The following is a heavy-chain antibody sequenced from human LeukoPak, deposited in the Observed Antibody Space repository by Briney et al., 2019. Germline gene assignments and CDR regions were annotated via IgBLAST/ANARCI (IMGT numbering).Heavy chain of an antibody. Sequence: GRSLRLSCVAAGFTFSTYWMHWVRQAPGKGRVWVSRISYDGSSTNYADSVKGRFSISRDNAKNTVYLQMNSLRAEDTAVYYCAREAAVAGIYFDSWGQGTLVTVSS. CDR1: GFTFSTYW. J-gene: IGHJ4*02. D-gene: IGHD6-19*01. V-gene: IGHV3-74*01. CDR2: ISYDGSST. CDR3: AREAAVAGIYFDS.